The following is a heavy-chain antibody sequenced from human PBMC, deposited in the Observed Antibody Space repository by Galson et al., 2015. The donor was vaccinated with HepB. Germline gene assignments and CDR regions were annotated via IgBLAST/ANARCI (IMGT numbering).Heavy chain of an antibody. J-gene: IGHJ4*02. V-gene: IGHV6-1*01. CDR1: GDSVSSNIDA. CDR2: TYYRSTWYN. D-gene: IGHD1-14*01. Sequence: CAISGDSVSSNIDAWNWIRQSPSRGLEWLGRTYYRSTWYNEYAVSVKSRITINPDTSKNQFSLHLNSVAPEDTAVYYRARGRYNSFDCWGQGTLVTVSS. CDR3: ARGRYNSFDC.